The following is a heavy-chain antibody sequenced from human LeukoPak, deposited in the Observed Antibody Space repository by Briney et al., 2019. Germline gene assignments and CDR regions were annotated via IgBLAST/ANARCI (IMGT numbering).Heavy chain of an antibody. V-gene: IGHV4-34*01. CDR3: ARTGEVLRYFDY. CDR2: INHSGST. D-gene: IGHD2-8*01. CDR1: GGSFSGYY. Sequence: SETLSLTCAVYGGSFSGYYWSWIRQPPGEGRGWSGEINHSGSTNYNPSLKSRVTISVDTSKSQFSLKLSSVTAADTAVYYCARTGEVLRYFDYWGQGTLVTVSS. J-gene: IGHJ4*01.